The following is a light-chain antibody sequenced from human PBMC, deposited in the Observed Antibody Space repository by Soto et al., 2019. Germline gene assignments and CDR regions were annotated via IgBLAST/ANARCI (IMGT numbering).Light chain of an antibody. V-gene: IGKV3-15*01. J-gene: IGKJ2*01. CDR2: DAS. CDR1: QSVSRN. CDR3: QQYGDWPPDT. Sequence: EIVMTQSPATLSVSPGERATLSCRASQSVSRNSAWYQQKPGQPPRLLIYDASTRATGVPARFGGSGSGTEFTLTISGLQSEDFAVYYCQQYGDWPPDTFGQGTKV.